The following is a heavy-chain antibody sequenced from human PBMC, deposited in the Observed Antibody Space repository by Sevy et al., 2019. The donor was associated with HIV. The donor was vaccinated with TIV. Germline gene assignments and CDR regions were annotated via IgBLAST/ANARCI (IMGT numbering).Heavy chain of an antibody. J-gene: IGHJ6*03. V-gene: IGHV1-46*01. CDR3: ASLAAASGLDYMDV. D-gene: IGHD6-13*01. CDR2: SNPSGGYT. Sequence: ASVKVSCKASGYTLTSHYMHWVRQAPGQGLEWMGISNPSGGYTRYAQKFQGRVIMTRDTSTSTAYMELSSLRSDGTAVYYCASLAAASGLDYMDVWGKGTTVTVSS. CDR1: GYTLTSHY.